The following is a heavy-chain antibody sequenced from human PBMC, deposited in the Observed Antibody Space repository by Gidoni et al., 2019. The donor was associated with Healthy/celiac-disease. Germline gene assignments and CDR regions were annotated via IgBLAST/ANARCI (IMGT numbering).Heavy chain of an antibody. CDR2: ITPNIGGT. J-gene: IGHJ4*02. V-gene: IGHV1-2*06. CDR3: SSTVTTRDY. CDR1: GYTFTGYY. D-gene: IGHD4-17*01. Sequence: VPPMQSGAGVKKPGKSVKVSWKSSGYTFTGYYLHWVRQAPGQGLEWTGRITPNIGGTNYAQKCQGRVTMTRDTAISTAYMELSRLRSDDTAVYYCSSTVTTRDYWGQGTLVTVSS.